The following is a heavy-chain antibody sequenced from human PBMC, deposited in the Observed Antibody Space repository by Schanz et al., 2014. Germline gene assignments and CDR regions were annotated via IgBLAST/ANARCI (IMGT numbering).Heavy chain of an antibody. V-gene: IGHV3-74*01. CDR1: GFTFSSYW. D-gene: IGHD2-8*01. CDR2: ISGSGSTT. CDR3: ARDMLRRYGALES. J-gene: IGHJ3*02. Sequence: EVQLVESGGGVVHPGGSLRLSCAASGFTFSSYWMHWVRQAPGKGLVWVSTISGSGSTTYYADSVKGRFTISRDNAKNSLIMPMIRLRADDTAVYSCARDMLRRYGALESWGRGTMVTVSS.